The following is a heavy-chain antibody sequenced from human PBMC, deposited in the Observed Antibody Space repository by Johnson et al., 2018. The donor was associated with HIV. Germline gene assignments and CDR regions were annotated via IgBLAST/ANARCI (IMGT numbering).Heavy chain of an antibody. CDR2: IYSGGST. CDR3: ARDSVILVDGAFDI. D-gene: IGHD2-15*01. Sequence: VQLVESGGGVVQSGGSLRLSCAASGFTVSSNYMSWVRQAPGKGLEWVSVIYSGGSTYYADSVKGRFTISRDNSKNTLYLQMNSLRAEDTAVYYCARDSVILVDGAFDIWGQGTMVTVSS. CDR1: GFTVSSNY. J-gene: IGHJ3*02. V-gene: IGHV3-66*01.